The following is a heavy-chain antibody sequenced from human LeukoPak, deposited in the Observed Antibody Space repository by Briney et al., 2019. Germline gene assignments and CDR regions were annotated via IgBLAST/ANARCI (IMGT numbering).Heavy chain of an antibody. D-gene: IGHD2-21*02. Sequence: SETLSLTCAVYGGSFSGYYWSWIRQPPGKGLEWMGEINHSGSTNYNPSLKSRVTISVDTSKNQFSLKLSSVTAADTAVYYCAGAYCGGDCSSGRTFDIWGQGTMVTVSS. V-gene: IGHV4-34*01. J-gene: IGHJ3*02. CDR3: AGAYCGGDCSSGRTFDI. CDR1: GGSFSGYY. CDR2: INHSGST.